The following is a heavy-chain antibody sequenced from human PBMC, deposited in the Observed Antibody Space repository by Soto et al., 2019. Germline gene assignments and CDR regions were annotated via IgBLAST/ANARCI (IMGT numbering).Heavy chain of an antibody. Sequence: GGSLRLSCAASGSRFSDHYMTWIRQAPGKGLEWVSKISGDGTTIYYADSVKGRFTVSRDNAKNSVYLQMNSLRAEDTAVYYCASDPYYYASGFWGQGTLVTVSS. CDR2: ISGDGTTI. D-gene: IGHD3-10*01. J-gene: IGHJ4*02. V-gene: IGHV3-11*01. CDR3: ASDPYYYASGF. CDR1: GSRFSDHY.